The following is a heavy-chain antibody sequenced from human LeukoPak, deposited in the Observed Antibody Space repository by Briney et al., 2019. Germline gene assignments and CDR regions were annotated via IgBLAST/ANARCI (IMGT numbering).Heavy chain of an antibody. CDR1: GFTFSGST. CDR2: IRSKTDSYAT. V-gene: IGHV3-73*01. J-gene: IGHJ4*02. CDR3: TTVKTTMV. D-gene: IGHD5-18*01. Sequence: QPGGSLKLSCAASGFTFSGSTMHWVRLAPGKGLEWVGRIRSKTDSYATAYAASVEGRFSISREDSKDTAYLQMNSLKTEDTAVYYCTTVKTTMVWGQGSLVTVSS.